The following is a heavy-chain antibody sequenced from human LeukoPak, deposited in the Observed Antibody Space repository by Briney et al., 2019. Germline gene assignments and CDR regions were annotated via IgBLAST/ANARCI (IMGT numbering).Heavy chain of an antibody. CDR2: INHSGST. V-gene: IGHV4-34*01. CDR3: ARQAHIVVVPAAPFDY. Sequence: SETLSLTCAVYGGSFSGYYWSWIRQPPGKGLEWIGEINHSGSTNYNPSLKSRVTISVDTSKNQFSLKLSSVTAADTAVYYCARQAHIVVVPAAPFDYWGQGTLVTVSS. CDR1: GGSFSGYY. D-gene: IGHD2-2*01. J-gene: IGHJ4*02.